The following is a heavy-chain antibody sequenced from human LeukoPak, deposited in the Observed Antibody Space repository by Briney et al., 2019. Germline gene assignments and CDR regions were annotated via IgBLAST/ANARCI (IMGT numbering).Heavy chain of an antibody. D-gene: IGHD5-12*01. Sequence: PSETLSLTCTVSGGSISSSSYYWGWIRQPPGKGLEWIGSIYYSGSTYDNPSLKSRVTISVDTSKNQFSLKLSSVTAADTAVYYCASPDSGYDLVYIYWGQGTLVTVSS. J-gene: IGHJ4*02. CDR3: ASPDSGYDLVYIY. V-gene: IGHV4-39*01. CDR1: GGSISSSSYY. CDR2: IYYSGST.